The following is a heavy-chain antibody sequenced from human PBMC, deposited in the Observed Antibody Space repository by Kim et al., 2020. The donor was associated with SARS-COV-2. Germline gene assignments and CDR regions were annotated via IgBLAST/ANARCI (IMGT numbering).Heavy chain of an antibody. V-gene: IGHV3-74*01. CDR1: GFTFSNSW. D-gene: IGHD6-13*01. CDR3: TKVYSSSLTGMDV. J-gene: IGHJ6*02. CDR2: INSDGSST. Sequence: GGSLRLSCAASGFTFSNSWMHWVRQAPGKGLVWVSRINSDGSSTNYADSVKGRFTITRDNAKNTLYPQMNSLRDEDTAVYYCTKVYSSSLTGMDVWGQGT.